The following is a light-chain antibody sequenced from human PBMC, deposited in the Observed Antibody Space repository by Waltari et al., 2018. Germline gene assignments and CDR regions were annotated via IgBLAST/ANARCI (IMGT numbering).Light chain of an antibody. CDR2: DVN. V-gene: IGLV2-14*03. CDR3: SSYTTGSTRYV. Sequence: QSALTQPDSASGSPAPSITISCPGTSSDLGASNFVSWYPKHPGKAPKFMIYDVNNRPSGVSSRFSGSKSGNTASLTISGLQAEDEADYYCSSYTTGSTRYVFGSGTKVTVL. J-gene: IGLJ1*01. CDR1: SSDLGASNF.